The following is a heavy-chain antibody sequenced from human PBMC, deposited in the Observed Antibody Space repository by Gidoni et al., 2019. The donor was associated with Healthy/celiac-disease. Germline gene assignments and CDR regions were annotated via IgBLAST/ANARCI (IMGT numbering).Heavy chain of an antibody. V-gene: IGHV4-59*01. D-gene: IGHD6-13*01. CDR1: GGSISSYY. Sequence: QVQLQESCPGLVKPSETLSLTCTVSGGSISSYYWGWIRQPPGKGLEGIGYIYYSGTTNYNPFLKRRVTISVDTSKNQFTLKLSSVTDANTAEYYCARDCQQLGGNWFDPWGQGTLVTVSS. J-gene: IGHJ5*02. CDR2: IYYSGTT. CDR3: ARDCQQLGGNWFDP.